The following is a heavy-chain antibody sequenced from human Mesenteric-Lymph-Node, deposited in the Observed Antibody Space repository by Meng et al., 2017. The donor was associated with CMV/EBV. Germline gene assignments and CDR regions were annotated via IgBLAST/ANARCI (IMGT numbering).Heavy chain of an antibody. Sequence: SETLSLTCTVSGGSISSFYWHWIRQSPGKGLEWIGYISYSGTTNYNPSPKSRVTISQDTSKNQFSLKLTSVTPADTAVYYCAREYSSFDYWGQGTLVTVSS. J-gene: IGHJ4*02. CDR2: ISYSGTT. CDR3: AREYSSFDY. V-gene: IGHV4-59*01. D-gene: IGHD5-18*01. CDR1: GGSISSFY.